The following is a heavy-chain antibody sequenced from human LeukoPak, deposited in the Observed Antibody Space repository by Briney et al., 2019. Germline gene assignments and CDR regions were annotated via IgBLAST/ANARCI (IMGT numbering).Heavy chain of an antibody. J-gene: IGHJ4*02. D-gene: IGHD4-17*01. CDR2: IYYSGST. CDR3: ARGEVYGDSFDY. Sequence: SETLSLTCTVSGGSISSYYWSWIRQPPGKGLEWIGYIYYSGSTNYNPSLKSRVTISVDTSKNQFSLKLSSVTAADTAVYYCARGEVYGDSFDYWGQGTLVTVSS. CDR1: GGSISSYY. V-gene: IGHV4-59*01.